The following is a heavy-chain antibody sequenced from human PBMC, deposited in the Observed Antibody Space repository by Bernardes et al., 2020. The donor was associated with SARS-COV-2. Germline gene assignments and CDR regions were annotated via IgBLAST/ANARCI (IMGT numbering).Heavy chain of an antibody. CDR3: ARGFLYCSSTSCYANWFDP. Sequence: QAPGQGLEWMGWINPNSGGTNYAQKFQGWVTMTRDTSISTAYMELSRLRSDDTAVYYCARGFLYCSSTSCYANWFDPWGQGTLVTVSS. D-gene: IGHD2-2*01. CDR2: INPNSGGT. J-gene: IGHJ5*02. V-gene: IGHV1-2*04.